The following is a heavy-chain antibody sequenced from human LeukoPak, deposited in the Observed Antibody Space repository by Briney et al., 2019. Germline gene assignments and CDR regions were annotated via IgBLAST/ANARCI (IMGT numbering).Heavy chain of an antibody. V-gene: IGHV3-23*01. CDR3: AKDTDFWSGYYGY. D-gene: IGHD3-3*01. Sequence: SGGSLRLSCAASGFTFSSYAMSWVRQAPGKGLEWVSAISGSGGSTYYADSVKGRFTISRDNSKNTLYLQMNSLRAEDTAVYYCAKDTDFWSGYYGYWGQGTLVTVSS. J-gene: IGHJ4*02. CDR1: GFTFSSYA. CDR2: ISGSGGST.